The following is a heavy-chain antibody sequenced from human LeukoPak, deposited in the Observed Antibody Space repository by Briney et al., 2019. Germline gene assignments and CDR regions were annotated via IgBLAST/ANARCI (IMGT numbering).Heavy chain of an antibody. CDR1: GGSISGSSYY. J-gene: IGHJ4*02. CDR3: ARGLSAAPPGRY. V-gene: IGHV4-39*07. D-gene: IGHD6-13*01. CDR2: INHSGST. Sequence: SETLSLTCTVSGGSISGSSYYWSWIRRPPGKGLEWIGEINHSGSTNYNPSLKSRVTISVDTSKNQFSLKLSSVTAADTAVYYCARGLSAAPPGRYWGQGTLVTVSS.